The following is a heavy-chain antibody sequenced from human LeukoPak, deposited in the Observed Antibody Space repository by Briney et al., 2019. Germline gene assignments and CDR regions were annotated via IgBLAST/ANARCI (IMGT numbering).Heavy chain of an antibody. D-gene: IGHD3-22*01. V-gene: IGHV1-18*04. CDR3: ARLKWLLLDYFDY. J-gene: IGHJ4*02. CDR1: GYTFTGYY. CDR2: ISAYNGNT. Sequence: GASVKVSCKASGYTFTGYYMHWVRQAPGQGLEWMGWISAYNGNTNYAQKLQGRVTMTTDTSTSTAYMELRSLRSDDTAVYYCARLKWLLLDYFDYWGQGTLVTVSS.